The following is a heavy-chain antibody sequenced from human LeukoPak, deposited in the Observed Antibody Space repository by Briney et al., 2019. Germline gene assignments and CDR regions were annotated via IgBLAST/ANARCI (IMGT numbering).Heavy chain of an antibody. CDR2: ISGDGGST. Sequence: GGSLRLSWAASGFTFDDYAMHWVRQAPGKGLEWVCLISGDGGSTYYADCLKGRFTISRDNSKNSLYLQMNSLRTEDTALYYCAKDTYLDFWSGPSNWFDPWGERTLVTVSS. V-gene: IGHV3-43*02. CDR1: GFTFDDYA. D-gene: IGHD3-3*01. J-gene: IGHJ5*02. CDR3: AKDTYLDFWSGPSNWFDP.